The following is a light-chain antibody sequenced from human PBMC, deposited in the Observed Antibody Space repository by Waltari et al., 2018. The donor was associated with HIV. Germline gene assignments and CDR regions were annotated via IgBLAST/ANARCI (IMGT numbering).Light chain of an antibody. CDR1: SSHIETDN. J-gene: IGLJ1*01. V-gene: IGLV1-47*01. CDR2: KNL. CDR3: VGWDSSLSAYV. Sequence: QSFLTQPPSASGTPGQTVTISCSGSSSHIETDNVHWYQQLPGMTPKLLIYKNLLRPSGVPDRFAASKSGTSASLTISGLRSADEADYYCVGWDSSLSAYVFGAGTKVAVL.